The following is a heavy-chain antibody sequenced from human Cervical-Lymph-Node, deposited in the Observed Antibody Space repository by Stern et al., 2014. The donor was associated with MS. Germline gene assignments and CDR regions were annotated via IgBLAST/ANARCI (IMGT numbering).Heavy chain of an antibody. CDR1: GFSLSTSGVG. D-gene: IGHD3-22*01. CDR3: ARQSSAYYYDSSGPYYFDY. J-gene: IGHJ4*02. V-gene: IGHV2-5*02. CDR2: IYWDDDK. Sequence: QVTLKESGPTLVKPTQTLTLTCTFSGFSLSTSGVGVGWIRQPPGKALEWLALIYWDDDKRYSPSLKSRLTITKDTSKNQVVLTMTNMDPVDTATYYCARQSSAYYYDSSGPYYFDYWGQGTLVTVYS.